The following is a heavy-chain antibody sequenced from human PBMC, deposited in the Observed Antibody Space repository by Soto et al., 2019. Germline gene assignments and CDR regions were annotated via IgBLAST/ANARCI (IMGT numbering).Heavy chain of an antibody. CDR2: IYWDDDK. J-gene: IGHJ4*02. CDR1: GFSLSTTAVG. D-gene: IGHD5-18*01. V-gene: IGHV2-5*02. Sequence: QITLKESGPTLVKPTQTLTLTCTVSGFSLSTTAVGVGWIRQPPGKALEWLAHIYWDDDKRYSPSLKSRLTTTNDASKKHVVLTMTTTDPFATATYYCGHGYSYADYFVSWGQGTLVTVSS. CDR3: GHGYSYADYFVS.